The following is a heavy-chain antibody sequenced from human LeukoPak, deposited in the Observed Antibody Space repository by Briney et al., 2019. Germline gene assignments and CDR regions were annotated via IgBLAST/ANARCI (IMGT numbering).Heavy chain of an antibody. V-gene: IGHV3-33*06. Sequence: GGSLRLSCAASGFTFSSYGMHWVRQAPGKGLEWVAVIWYDGSNKYYADSVKGRFTISRDNSKNTLYLQMNSLSAEDTAVYYCAKETFIAAANNWFDPWGQGTLVTVSS. CDR2: IWYDGSNK. CDR3: AKETFIAAANNWFDP. D-gene: IGHD6-13*01. CDR1: GFTFSSYG. J-gene: IGHJ5*02.